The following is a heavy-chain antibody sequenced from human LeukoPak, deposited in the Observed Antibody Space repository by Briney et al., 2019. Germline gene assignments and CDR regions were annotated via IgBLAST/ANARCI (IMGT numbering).Heavy chain of an antibody. CDR3: ARVQVVSDF. Sequence: PGGSLRLSCGGSGFTFNNYAMSWVRQAPGKGLEWVSAISGSGGSTYYADSVKGRFTISRDNSKNTLYLQMNSLRAEDTAVYYCARVQVVSDFWGQGALVTVSS. CDR2: ISGSGGST. D-gene: IGHD4-23*01. J-gene: IGHJ4*02. V-gene: IGHV3-23*01. CDR1: GFTFNNYA.